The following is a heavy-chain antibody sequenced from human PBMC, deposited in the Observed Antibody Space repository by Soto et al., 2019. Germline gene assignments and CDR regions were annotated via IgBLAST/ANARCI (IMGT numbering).Heavy chain of an antibody. CDR1: GGSISSGGYY. D-gene: IGHD6-19*01. CDR2: IYYSGST. J-gene: IGHJ5*02. CDR3: ARDGSIAVAGTDWFDP. Sequence: QVQLQESGPGLVKPSQTLSLTCTVSGGSISSGGYYWSWIRQHPGKGLEWIGYIYYSGSTYYNPSLKRRVTISVDTSKNQFSLKLSSVTAADTAVYYCARDGSIAVAGTDWFDPWGQGTLVTVSS. V-gene: IGHV4-31*03.